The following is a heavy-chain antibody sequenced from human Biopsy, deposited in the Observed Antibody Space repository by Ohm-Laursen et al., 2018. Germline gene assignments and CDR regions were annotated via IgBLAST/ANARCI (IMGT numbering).Heavy chain of an antibody. CDR2: MYPTSGNT. Sequence: SVKVSCKVSGYTFNIYDINWVRQAAGQGPEWMGWMYPTSGNTGFAQKFQVRITMTRSTSITTAYMELTNLRSEDTAVYYCAREGAFGDTDAYYGLDVWGLGTTVTVSS. J-gene: IGHJ6*02. CDR1: GYTFNIYD. D-gene: IGHD3-16*01. V-gene: IGHV1-8*01. CDR3: AREGAFGDTDAYYGLDV.